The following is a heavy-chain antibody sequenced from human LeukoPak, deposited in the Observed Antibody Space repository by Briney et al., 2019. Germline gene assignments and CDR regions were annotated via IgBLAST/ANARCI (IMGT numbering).Heavy chain of an antibody. Sequence: PGGPLRLSCAASGFTFSSYIMNWVRQAPGKGLECVSSISSSSSYIYYADSVKGRFTISRDNAKNSLYLQMNSLRAEDTAVYYCARDYYGSGSPYRDAFDIWGQGTMVTVSS. J-gene: IGHJ3*02. CDR2: ISSSSSYI. D-gene: IGHD3-10*01. CDR1: GFTFSSYI. V-gene: IGHV3-21*01. CDR3: ARDYYGSGSPYRDAFDI.